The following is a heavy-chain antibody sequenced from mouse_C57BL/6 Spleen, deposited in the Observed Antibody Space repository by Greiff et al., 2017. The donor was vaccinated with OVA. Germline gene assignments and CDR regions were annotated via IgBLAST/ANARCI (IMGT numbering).Heavy chain of an antibody. V-gene: IGHV5-16*01. CDR3: ARDPLLDY. J-gene: IGHJ2*01. CDR1: GFTFSDYY. CDR2: INYDGSST. Sequence: EVQRVESEGGLVQPGSSMKLSCTASGFTFSDYYMAWVRQVPEKGLEWVANINYDGSSTYYLDSLKSRFIISRDNAKNILYLQMSSLKSEDTATYYCARDPLLDYWGQGTTLTVSS.